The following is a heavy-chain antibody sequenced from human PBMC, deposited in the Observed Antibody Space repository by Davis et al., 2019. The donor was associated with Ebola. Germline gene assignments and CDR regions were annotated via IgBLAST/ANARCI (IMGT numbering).Heavy chain of an antibody. D-gene: IGHD3-10*01. Sequence: MPSETLSLTCSVSGGSISNYYWSWIRQPPGKGLEWIGYISYSGNTNYNPSLKSRVTISIDSSQNQFSLKLRSVTAADTAVYYCARGAGNALVRAWVYYYGMDVWGKGTTVTVSS. J-gene: IGHJ6*04. V-gene: IGHV4-59*08. CDR2: ISYSGNT. CDR3: ARGAGNALVRAWVYYYGMDV. CDR1: GGSISNYY.